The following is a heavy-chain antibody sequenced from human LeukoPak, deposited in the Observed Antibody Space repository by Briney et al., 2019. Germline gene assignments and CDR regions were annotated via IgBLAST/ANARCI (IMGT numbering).Heavy chain of an antibody. V-gene: IGHV3-23*01. J-gene: IGHJ4*02. CDR2: ISGSGDNT. CDR3: AKGGKWDVTPFDY. Sequence: GGSLRLSCAASGFTFSSYAMSWVRQAPGKGLEWVSGISGSGDNTYYADSVKGRFTISRDNSKNTLHLQVNSLRAEDTAVYYCAKGGKWDVTPFDYWGQGTLVTVSS. CDR1: GFTFSSYA. D-gene: IGHD1-26*01.